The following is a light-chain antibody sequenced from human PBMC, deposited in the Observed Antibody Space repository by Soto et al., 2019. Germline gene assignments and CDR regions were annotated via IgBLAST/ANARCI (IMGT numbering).Light chain of an antibody. CDR2: LEGSGSY. CDR3: ETWDSNTTV. J-gene: IGLJ2*01. CDR1: SGHSGYV. V-gene: IGLV4-60*02. Sequence: QSVLTQSSSASASLGSSVKLTCTLSSGHSGYVIAWHQQQPGEAPRYLMKLEGSGSYNKGSGVPDRFSGSSSGADRYLTISNLQFEDHADYYCETWDSNTTVFGGGTKLSFL.